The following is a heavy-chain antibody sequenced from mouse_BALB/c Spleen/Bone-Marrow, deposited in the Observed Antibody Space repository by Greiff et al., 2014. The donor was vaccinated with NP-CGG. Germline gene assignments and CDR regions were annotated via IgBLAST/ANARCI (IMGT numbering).Heavy chain of an antibody. CDR1: GSNIKDTY. D-gene: IGHD1-1*01. CDR3: APYYYGSSQFAY. V-gene: IGHV14-3*02. Sequence: VQLQQSGAELVKPGASVKLSCTDSGSNIKDTYMHWVKQRPEQGLEWIGRIDPANGNTKYDPKFQGKATITADTSSNTAYLQLSSLTSEDTAVYYCAPYYYGSSQFAYWGQGTLVTVSA. J-gene: IGHJ3*01. CDR2: IDPANGNT.